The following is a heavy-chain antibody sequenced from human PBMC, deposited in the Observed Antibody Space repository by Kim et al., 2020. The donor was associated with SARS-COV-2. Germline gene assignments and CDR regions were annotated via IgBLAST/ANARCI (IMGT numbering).Heavy chain of an antibody. V-gene: IGHV3-21*01. D-gene: IGHD3-10*02. CDR1: GFTFSSYS. CDR2: ISSSSSYI. Sequence: GGSLRLSCAASGFTFSSYSMNCVRQAPGKGLEWVSSISSSSSYIYYADSVKGRFTISRDNAKNSLYLQMNSLRAEDTAVYYCARDLGSGSLSDYWGQGTLVTVSS. J-gene: IGHJ4*02. CDR3: ARDLGSGSLSDY.